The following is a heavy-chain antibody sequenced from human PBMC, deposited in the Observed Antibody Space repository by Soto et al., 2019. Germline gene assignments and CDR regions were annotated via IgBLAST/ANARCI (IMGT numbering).Heavy chain of an antibody. CDR2: INAGNGNT. D-gene: IGHD6-13*01. CDR1: GYTFTSYA. CDR3: ARSLAAAGSFDP. J-gene: IGHJ5*02. V-gene: IGHV1-3*01. Sequence: ASVKVSCKASGYTFTSYAMPWVRQAPGQRLEWMGWINAGNGNTKYSQKFQGRVTITRDTSASTAYMELSSLRSEDTAVYYCARSLAAAGSFDPWGQGTLVTVSS.